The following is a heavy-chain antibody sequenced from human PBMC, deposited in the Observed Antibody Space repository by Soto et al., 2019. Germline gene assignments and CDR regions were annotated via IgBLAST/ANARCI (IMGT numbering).Heavy chain of an antibody. CDR3: ARGLLRKWSRGYYDSSGYYYYFDY. V-gene: IGHV1-69*13. Sequence: SVKVSCKASGGTFSSYAISWVRQAPGQGLEWMGGIIPIFGTANYAQKFQGRVTITADESTSTAYMELSSLRSEDTAVYYCARGLLRKWSRGYYDSSGYYYYFDYWGQGTLVTVSS. CDR2: IIPIFGTA. CDR1: GGTFSSYA. J-gene: IGHJ4*02. D-gene: IGHD3-22*01.